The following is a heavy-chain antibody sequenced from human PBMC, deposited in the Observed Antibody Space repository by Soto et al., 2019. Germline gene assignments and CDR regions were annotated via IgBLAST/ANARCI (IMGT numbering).Heavy chain of an antibody. V-gene: IGHV4-34*01. CDR2: INHSGST. CDR3: ARTSRFDP. CDR1: GGSFSAYY. D-gene: IGHD6-6*01. J-gene: IGHJ5*02. Sequence: QVQLQQWGAGLLKPSETLSLTCAVYGGSFSAYYWSWIRQPPGKGLEWIGEINHSGSTNYNPSLKSRVTLSVDTPKTQFSLKLSSVTAADTAVYYCARTSRFDPGGQGTLVTVSS.